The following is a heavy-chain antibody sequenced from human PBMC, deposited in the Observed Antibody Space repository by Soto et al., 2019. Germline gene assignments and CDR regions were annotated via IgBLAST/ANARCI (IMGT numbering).Heavy chain of an antibody. D-gene: IGHD5-18*01. CDR1: GGSFSGYY. J-gene: IGHJ4*02. CDR2: INHSGST. V-gene: IGHV4-34*01. Sequence: PSETLSLTCAVYGGSFSGYYWSWIRQPPGKGLEWIGEINHSGSTNYSPSLKSRVTISVDTSKNQFSLKLSSVTAADTAVYYCAESGYSYGLFDYWGQGTLVTVSS. CDR3: AESGYSYGLFDY.